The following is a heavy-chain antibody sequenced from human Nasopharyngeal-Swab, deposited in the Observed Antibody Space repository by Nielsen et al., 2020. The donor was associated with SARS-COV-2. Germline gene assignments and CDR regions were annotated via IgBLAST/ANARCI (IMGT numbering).Heavy chain of an antibody. Sequence: SGPTLVKPTETLTLTCTFSGFSLSTTGVGVNWIRQPPGKGLEWLGDINYRGHTNYSPSLKSRVTISVDTSKNQFSLKLSSVTAADTAIYYCARGRYLGIYYYGMDVWGQGTTVTVSS. CDR1: GFSLSTT. V-gene: IGHV4-59*12. J-gene: IGHJ6*02. CDR2: INYRGHT. CDR3: ARGRYLGIYYYGMDV. D-gene: IGHD3-16*01.